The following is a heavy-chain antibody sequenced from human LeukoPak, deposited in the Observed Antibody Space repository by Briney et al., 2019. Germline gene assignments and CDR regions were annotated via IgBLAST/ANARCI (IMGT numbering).Heavy chain of an antibody. V-gene: IGHV3-7*03. CDR2: IKEDGSVK. J-gene: IGHJ4*02. D-gene: IGHD6-19*01. Sequence: PGGSLRLSCTASGFTSSSHWMTWVRQPPGKGLEWVANIKEDGSVKYYVDSVKGRFTISRDNTKNALYLQMNSLRADDTAVYFCARDSTWLLDYRGQGTLITVSS. CDR1: GFTSSSHW. CDR3: ARDSTWLLDY.